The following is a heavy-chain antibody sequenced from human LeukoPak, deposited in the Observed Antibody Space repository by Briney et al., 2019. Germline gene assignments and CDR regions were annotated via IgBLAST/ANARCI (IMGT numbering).Heavy chain of an antibody. V-gene: IGHV3-23*01. Sequence: GGSLRLSCAASGFTFSSYAMSWVRRAPGKGLEWVSAISGGGVSTYYADSVKGRFTMSRDNSKNTLSLQMNSLRAEDTAVYYCAKGGGSSWFDPWGQGTLATVSS. J-gene: IGHJ5*02. CDR1: GFTFSSYA. CDR3: AKGGGSSWFDP. CDR2: ISGGGVST. D-gene: IGHD3-16*01.